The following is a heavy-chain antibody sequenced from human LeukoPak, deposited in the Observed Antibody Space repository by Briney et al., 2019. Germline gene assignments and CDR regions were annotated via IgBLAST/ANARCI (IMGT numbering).Heavy chain of an antibody. V-gene: IGHV4-34*01. Sequence: SETLSLTCAVYGGSFSGYYWSWIHQPPGKGLEWIGEINHSGSTNYNPSLKSRVTISVDTSKNQFSLKLSSVTAADTAVYYCARRGRIAVAAWGQGTLVTVSS. D-gene: IGHD6-19*01. CDR1: GGSFSGYY. CDR3: ARRGRIAVAA. CDR2: INHSGST. J-gene: IGHJ4*02.